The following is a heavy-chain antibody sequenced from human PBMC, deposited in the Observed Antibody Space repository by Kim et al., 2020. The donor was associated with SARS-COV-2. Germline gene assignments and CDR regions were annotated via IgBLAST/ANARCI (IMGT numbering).Heavy chain of an antibody. J-gene: IGHJ3*02. CDR3: ARRTDEYGSGDDAFDI. V-gene: IGHV4-39*01. D-gene: IGHD3-10*01. Sequence: SETLSLTCTVSGGSISSSSYYWGWIRQPPGKGLEWIGSIYYSGSTYYNPSLKSRVTISVDTSKNQFSLKLSSVTAADTAVYYCARRTDEYGSGDDAFDIWGQGTMVTVSS. CDR2: IYYSGST. CDR1: GGSISSSSYY.